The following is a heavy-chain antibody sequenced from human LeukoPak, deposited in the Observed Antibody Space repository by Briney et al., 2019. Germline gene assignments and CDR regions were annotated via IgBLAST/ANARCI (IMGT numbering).Heavy chain of an antibody. V-gene: IGHV3-23*01. Sequence: GGSLRLSCAASGFTFSSYGMSWVRQAPGKGLEWVSAISGSGGSTYYADSVKGRFTISRDNSKNTLYLQMNSLRAEDTAVYYCAKANRVRGVIIIRYYYYYMDVWGKGTTVTVSS. CDR2: ISGSGGST. J-gene: IGHJ6*03. CDR1: GFTFSSYG. D-gene: IGHD3-10*01. CDR3: AKANRVRGVIIIRYYYYYMDV.